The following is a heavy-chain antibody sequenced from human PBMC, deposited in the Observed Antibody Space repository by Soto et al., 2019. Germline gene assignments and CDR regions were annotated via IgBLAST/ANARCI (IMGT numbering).Heavy chain of an antibody. D-gene: IGHD1-26*01. J-gene: IGHJ3*02. CDR2: IYYSGST. V-gene: IGHV4-59*01. CDR3: ARDQFAEWELLPYAFDI. CDR1: GGSISSYY. Sequence: QVQLQESGPGLVKPSETLSLTCTVSGGSISSYYWSWIRQPPGKGLEWIGYIYYSGSTNYNPTLKSRVTISVDTSKNQFSLKLSSVTAADTAVYYCARDQFAEWELLPYAFDIWGQGTMVTVSS.